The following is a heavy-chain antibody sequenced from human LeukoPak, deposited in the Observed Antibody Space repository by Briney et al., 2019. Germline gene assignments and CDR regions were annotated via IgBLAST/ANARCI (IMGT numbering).Heavy chain of an antibody. CDR2: IYYSGST. CDR3: ARRIPGESDYFDY. D-gene: IGHD7-27*01. J-gene: IGHJ4*02. CDR1: GGSISSSSYY. Sequence: NSSETLSLTCTVSGGSISSSSYYWGWIRQPPGKGLEWIGSIYYSGSTYYNPSLKSRVTISVDTSKNQFSLKLSSVTAADTAVYYCARRIPGESDYFDYWGQGTLVTVSS. V-gene: IGHV4-39*01.